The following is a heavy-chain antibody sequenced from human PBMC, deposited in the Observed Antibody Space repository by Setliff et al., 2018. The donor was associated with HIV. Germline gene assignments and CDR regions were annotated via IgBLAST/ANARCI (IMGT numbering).Heavy chain of an antibody. J-gene: IGHJ4*02. CDR3: ARRDGYSYGFYFDY. CDR1: GGSISSSTYY. CDR2: IYYSGST. D-gene: IGHD5-18*01. V-gene: IGHV4-39*01. Sequence: TLSLTCTVSGGSISSSTYYWGWIRQPPGKGLEWIGTIYYSGSTYYNPSLKSRLTISVDTSENQFSLKLSSVTAADTTVYYCARRDGYSYGFYFDYWGQGTLVTVSS.